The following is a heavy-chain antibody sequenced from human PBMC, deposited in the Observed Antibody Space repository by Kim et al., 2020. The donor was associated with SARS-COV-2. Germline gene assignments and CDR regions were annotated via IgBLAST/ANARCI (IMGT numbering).Heavy chain of an antibody. CDR2: ISYDGSNK. CDR1: GFTFSSYA. J-gene: IGHJ4*02. Sequence: GGSLRLSCAASGFTFSSYAIHWVRQAPGKGLEWVAVISYDGSNKYYADSVKGRFTISRDTSKNTLYVQMNSLRAEDTAVYYCARGLRESGYDYLVDSGLGYWGQGTLVTVSS. CDR3: ARGLRESGYDYLVDSGLGY. V-gene: IGHV3-30*04. D-gene: IGHD5-12*01.